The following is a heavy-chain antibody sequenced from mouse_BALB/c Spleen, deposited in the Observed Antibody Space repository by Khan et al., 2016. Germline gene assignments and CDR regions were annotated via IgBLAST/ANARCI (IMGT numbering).Heavy chain of an antibody. V-gene: IGHV3-2*02. Sequence: EVQLQESGPGLVKPSQSLSLTCTVTGYSITSDYAWNWLRQFPGNKLEWMGYISYSGSTSYNPSLKSRISITRHTSKNQFFLQLNSVATEDTATYSCARSSNDGKRPGGFAYWGQGTLVTVSA. CDR2: ISYSGST. J-gene: IGHJ3*01. D-gene: IGHD1-1*01. CDR1: GYSITSDYA. CDR3: ARSSNDGKRPGGFAY.